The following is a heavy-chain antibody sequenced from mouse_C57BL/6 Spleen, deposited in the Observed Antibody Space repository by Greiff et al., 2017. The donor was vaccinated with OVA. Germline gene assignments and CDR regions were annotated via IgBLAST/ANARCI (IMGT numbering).Heavy chain of an antibody. D-gene: IGHD1-1*01. CDR1: GFTFSSYA. J-gene: IGHJ2*01. CDR2: ISDGGRYT. Sequence: EVQLVESGGGLVKPGGSLKLSCAASGFTFSSYAMSWVRQTPEKRLEWVATISDGGRYTYYPDNVKGRFTISRDNAKNNLYLQMSHLKSEDTAMYYCARGSTLFDYWGQGTTLTVSS. V-gene: IGHV5-4*01. CDR3: ARGSTLFDY.